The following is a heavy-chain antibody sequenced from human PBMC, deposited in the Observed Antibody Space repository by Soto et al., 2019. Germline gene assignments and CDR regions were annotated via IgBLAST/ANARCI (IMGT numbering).Heavy chain of an antibody. D-gene: IGHD3-22*01. CDR2: IYHSGSI. V-gene: IGHV4-30-2*05. J-gene: IGHJ4*02. CDR1: GGSISSGGYS. Sequence: SETLSLTCAVSGGSISSGGYSWSWIRQPPGKGLEWIGYIYHSGSIYYNPSLKSRVTISVDTSKNQFSLKLSSVTAADTAVYYCASDILEHYYDSSGYPGYWGQGTLVTVSS. CDR3: ASDILEHYYDSSGYPGY.